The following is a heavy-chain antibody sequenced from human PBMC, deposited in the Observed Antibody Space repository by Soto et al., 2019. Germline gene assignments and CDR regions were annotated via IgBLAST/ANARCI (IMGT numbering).Heavy chain of an antibody. J-gene: IGHJ4*02. V-gene: IGHV3-30*18. CDR3: AKEYGSTWIDH. CDR1: GFTFSTYG. D-gene: IGHD6-13*01. CDR2: MSYDGTKQ. Sequence: QVQLVESGGGVFQPGRSLRLSCAASGFTFSTYGMHWVRQAPGKGLEWVAAMSYDGTKQYYVDSVKGRFTISRDNSRNTLFLQVNSLRDEDTAVYSCAKEYGSTWIDHWGQGTLVTVSS.